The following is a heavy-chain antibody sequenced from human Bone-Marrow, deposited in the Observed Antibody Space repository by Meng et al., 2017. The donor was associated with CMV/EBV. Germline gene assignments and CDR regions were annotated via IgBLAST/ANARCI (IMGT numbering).Heavy chain of an antibody. CDR3: ARESVKVGATISSSFSD. V-gene: IGHV3-7*01. Sequence: GESLKISCVVSEFTFRRHWMSWVRQAPGKGLEWVANINQDGSEKYYVDSVKGRFTISRDNAKNSLYLQMNSLRAEDTAVYYCARESVKVGATISSSFSDLDQGTLVTVSS. CDR1: EFTFRRHW. CDR2: INQDGSEK. D-gene: IGHD1-26*01. J-gene: IGHJ4*02.